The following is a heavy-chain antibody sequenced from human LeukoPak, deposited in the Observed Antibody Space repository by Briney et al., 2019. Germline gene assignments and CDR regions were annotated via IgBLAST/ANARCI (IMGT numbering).Heavy chain of an antibody. Sequence: PGGSLRLSCAASGFTFSSYWMHWVRQAPGKGLEWVSSISSSSSYIYYADSVEGRFTISRDNAKNSLYLQMNSLRAEDTAVYYCARGPMITFGGVIVSFDYWGQGTLVTVSS. J-gene: IGHJ4*02. CDR3: ARGPMITFGGVIVSFDY. CDR2: ISSSSSYI. V-gene: IGHV3-21*01. D-gene: IGHD3-16*02. CDR1: GFTFSSYW.